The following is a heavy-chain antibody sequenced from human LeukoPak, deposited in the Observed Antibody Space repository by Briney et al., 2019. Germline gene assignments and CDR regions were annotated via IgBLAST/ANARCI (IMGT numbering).Heavy chain of an antibody. J-gene: IGHJ4*02. CDR1: GFTFSNND. V-gene: IGHV3-23*01. CDR2: ISGSGDTT. CDR3: ARRGTYFGGFDY. Sequence: GGSLRLSCAASGFTFSNNDMSWVRQAPGKGLEWVSGISGSGDTTNYGDSVKGRFTISRDNSNNRLYLQMNNLRVEDTAVYYSARRGTYFGGFDYWGQGTLVTVPS. D-gene: IGHD1-26*01.